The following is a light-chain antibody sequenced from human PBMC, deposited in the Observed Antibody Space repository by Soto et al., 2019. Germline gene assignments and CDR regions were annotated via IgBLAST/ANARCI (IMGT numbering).Light chain of an antibody. J-gene: IGKJ1*01. Sequence: DIQMTQPPSSQSASVGDRVTITCRASQSMCSYLNWYQQKPGKAPKLMIYAATSLQSGVPSRFSGSGSGTDFTLTISSLQPEDFETYYCQQSYSTPPWTFGQGTKVEIK. CDR3: QQSYSTPPWT. CDR2: AAT. V-gene: IGKV1-39*01. CDR1: QSMCSY.